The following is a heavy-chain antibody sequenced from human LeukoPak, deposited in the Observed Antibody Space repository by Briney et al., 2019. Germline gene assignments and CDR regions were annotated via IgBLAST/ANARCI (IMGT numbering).Heavy chain of an antibody. Sequence: SETLSLTCAVYGGSFSGYYWSWIRQPPGKGLEWIGEINHSGSTNYNPSLKSRVTISVDTSKNQFSLKLSSVTAADTAVYYCARYLREPTSSYYYYYMDVWGKGTTVTVSS. CDR1: GGSFSGYY. D-gene: IGHD1-26*01. J-gene: IGHJ6*03. CDR2: INHSGST. CDR3: ARYLREPTSSYYYYYMDV. V-gene: IGHV4-34*01.